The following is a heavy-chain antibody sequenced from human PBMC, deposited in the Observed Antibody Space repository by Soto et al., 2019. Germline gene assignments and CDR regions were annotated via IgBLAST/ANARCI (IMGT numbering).Heavy chain of an antibody. J-gene: IGHJ4*01. Sequence: QVQLVQSGAEVKKPGASVKVSCKASGYTFTSYGISWVRQAPGQGFEWMGWISAYNGNTNYAQKQQARLTLTTDGPTSTDYMELGNQRYDGTAVYYCARVGTHSIPGGVDYWGQGTPVTGSS. V-gene: IGHV1-18*01. CDR2: ISAYNGNT. CDR3: ARVGTHSIPGGVDY. CDR1: GYTFTSYG. D-gene: IGHD2-2*01.